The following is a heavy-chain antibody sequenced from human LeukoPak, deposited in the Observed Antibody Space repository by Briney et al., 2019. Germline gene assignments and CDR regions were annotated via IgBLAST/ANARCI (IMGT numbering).Heavy chain of an antibody. CDR1: GFTFSDYY. CDR2: ISSSGSTI. V-gene: IGHV3-11*01. J-gene: IGHJ4*02. D-gene: IGHD3-22*01. Sequence: PGGSLRLSCAASGFTFSDYYMSWTRQAPGKGLEWVSYISSSGSTIYYADSVKGRFTISRDNAKNSLYLQMNSLRAEDTAVYYCARDYSQDYYDSSGLGYWGQGTLVTVSS. CDR3: ARDYSQDYYDSSGLGY.